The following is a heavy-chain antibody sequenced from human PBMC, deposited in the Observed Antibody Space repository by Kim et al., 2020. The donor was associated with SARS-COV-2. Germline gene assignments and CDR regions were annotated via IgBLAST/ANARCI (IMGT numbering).Heavy chain of an antibody. J-gene: IGHJ4*01. Sequence: GGSLRLSCAASGFTFRSYAMSWVRQAPGKGLEWVSTITGSGGNTYYAESVKGRFTISRDNSQNTLYLQMNSLRAEDTAVYYCAKRHDSGTYYNLFFDYWG. CDR3: AKRHDSGTYYNLFFDY. CDR1: GFTFRSYA. V-gene: IGHV3-23*01. CDR2: ITGSGGNT. D-gene: IGHD3-10*01.